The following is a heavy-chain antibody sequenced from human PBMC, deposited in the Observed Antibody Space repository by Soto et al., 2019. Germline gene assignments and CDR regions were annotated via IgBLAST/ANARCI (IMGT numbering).Heavy chain of an antibody. Sequence: APGQGLEWMGGIVPIVGTTNYAQMLQGRVTMTTDTSTSTAYMELRSLRSDDQAVYYCARGVGASYYFDYWGQGTPVTVSS. J-gene: IGHJ4*02. CDR2: IVPIVGTT. CDR3: ARGVGASYYFDY. V-gene: IGHV1-18*01. D-gene: IGHD1-26*01.